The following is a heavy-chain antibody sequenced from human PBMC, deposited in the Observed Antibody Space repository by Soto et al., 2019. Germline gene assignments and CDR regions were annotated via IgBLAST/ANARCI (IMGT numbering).Heavy chain of an antibody. V-gene: IGHV1-2*04. J-gene: IGHJ4*01. D-gene: IGHD4-17*01. CDR1: GYSFTDYK. CDR3: ATCVECGDFEGFDF. Sequence: GASVKVSCKTSGYSFTDYKLHWVRQAPGQGLEWMGWVDPNGGGSNSAQKFQGSVTMTWDTSITTAYLDLTRLTTNDTATYFCATCVECGDFEGFDFWG. CDR2: VDPNGGGS.